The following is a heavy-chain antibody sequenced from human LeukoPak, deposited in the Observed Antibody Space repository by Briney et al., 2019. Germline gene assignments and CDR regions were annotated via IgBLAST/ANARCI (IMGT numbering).Heavy chain of an antibody. J-gene: IGHJ4*02. CDR3: ATTYATMGTTPFDY. Sequence: SSVNVSCKASRGIYSSYTIRGVGPAAGQEGEWMGRIIPFLGIANYAQKFQGRVAITADKSTSTAYMELSSLTSEDTAVYYCATTYATMGTTPFDYWGQGTLVTVSS. CDR1: RGIYSSYT. V-gene: IGHV1-69*02. CDR2: IIPFLGIA. D-gene: IGHD4-17*01.